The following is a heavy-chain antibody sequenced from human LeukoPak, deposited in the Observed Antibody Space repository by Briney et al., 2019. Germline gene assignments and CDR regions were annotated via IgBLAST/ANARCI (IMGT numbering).Heavy chain of an antibody. CDR1: GFTFSSYS. CDR2: ISSRSGTI. CDR3: ARDRGALLGGYYFDY. D-gene: IGHD3-16*01. Sequence: GGSLRLSCAASGFTFSSYSMNWVRQAPGKGLEWVSYISSRSGTIYYADSVKGRFTISRDNAKNSLYLQMNSLRAEDTAVYYCARDRGALLGGYYFDYWGQGTLVTVSS. V-gene: IGHV3-48*01. J-gene: IGHJ4*02.